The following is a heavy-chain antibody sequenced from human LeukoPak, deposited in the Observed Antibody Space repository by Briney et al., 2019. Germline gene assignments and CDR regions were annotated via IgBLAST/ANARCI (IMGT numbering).Heavy chain of an antibody. J-gene: IGHJ5*02. V-gene: IGHV1-69*04. CDR2: IIPILGIA. D-gene: IGHD3-10*01. CDR3: AREPPTSTVRGVMFWFDP. CDR1: GGTFSSYA. Sequence: SVKVSCKASGGTFSSYAISWVRQAPGQGLEWMGRIIPILGIANYAQKFQGRVTITADKSTSTAYMELRSLRSDDTAVYYCAREPPTSTVRGVMFWFDPWGQGTLVTVSS.